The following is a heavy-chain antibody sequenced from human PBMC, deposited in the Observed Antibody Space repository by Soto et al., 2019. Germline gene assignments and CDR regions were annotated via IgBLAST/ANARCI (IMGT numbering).Heavy chain of an antibody. CDR2: IYNSGST. CDR3: ARDLSGAYFDY. Sequence: PSETLSLSCTVSGGSISSGDYYWSWIRQPPGKGLGWIGYIYNSGSTYYNPSLKSRVIISLDTSKSQFSLKVSSVTAADTAVYYCARDLSGAYFDYWGQAALVTVSS. J-gene: IGHJ4*02. V-gene: IGHV4-30-4*01. CDR1: GGSISSGDYY. D-gene: IGHD5-12*01.